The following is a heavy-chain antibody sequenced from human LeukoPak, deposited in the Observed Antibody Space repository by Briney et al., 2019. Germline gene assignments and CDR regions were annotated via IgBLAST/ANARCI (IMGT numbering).Heavy chain of an antibody. CDR1: GFTFSSYG. CDR2: ISYDGSNK. V-gene: IGHV3-30*03. D-gene: IGHD6-19*01. CDR3: VGGWDVAN. J-gene: IGHJ4*02. Sequence: GGSLRLSCAASGFTFSSYGMHWVRQAPGKGLEWVAVISYDGSNKYYADSVKGRFTISRDNSKNTLYLQMNSLRAEDMAVYYCVGGWDVANWGQGTLVTVSS.